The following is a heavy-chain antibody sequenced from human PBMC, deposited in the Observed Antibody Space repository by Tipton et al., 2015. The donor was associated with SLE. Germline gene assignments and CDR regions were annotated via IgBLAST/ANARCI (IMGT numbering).Heavy chain of an antibody. V-gene: IGHV4-59*01. D-gene: IGHD4-23*01. CDR1: AGYISSYY. CDR2: IYTTGNT. CDR3: ARWRDYGGDSGRGYFDY. J-gene: IGHJ4*02. Sequence: TLSLTCTVSAGYISSYYWSWIRQPPGKGLEWIGYIYTTGNTNYSPSLKSRVAISVDTSKNQVYLRWSSVTAADTALYYCARWRDYGGDSGRGYFDYWGQGTLVTVSS.